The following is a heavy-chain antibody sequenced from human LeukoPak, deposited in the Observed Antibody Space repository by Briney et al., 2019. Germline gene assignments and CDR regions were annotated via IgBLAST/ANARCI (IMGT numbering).Heavy chain of an antibody. J-gene: IGHJ3*02. CDR2: IYYSGST. Sequence: PSETLSLTCTVSGGSISSYYWSWIRQPPGKGLEWIGYIYYSGSTNYNPSLKSRVTISVDTSKNQFSLKLSSVTAADTAVYYCARGGIAAAGTAHDAFDIWGQGTMVTVSS. CDR3: ARGGIAAAGTAHDAFDI. V-gene: IGHV4-59*12. CDR1: GGSISSYY. D-gene: IGHD6-13*01.